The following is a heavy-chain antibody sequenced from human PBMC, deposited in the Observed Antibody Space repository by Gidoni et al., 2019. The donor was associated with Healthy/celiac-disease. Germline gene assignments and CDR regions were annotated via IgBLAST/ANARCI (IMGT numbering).Heavy chain of an antibody. J-gene: IGHJ6*02. CDR3: ARAGAGDSGRADYYYYYGMDV. Sequence: EVQLVESGRGLVKPGGSLRLSCAASGFTFRSYTMNWGRQAPGKGLEWVSSISSSSSYIYYADAVKRRFTISRDNAKKSLYLQMNSLRAEDTAVYYCARAGAGDSGRADYYYYYGMDVWGQGTTVTVSS. V-gene: IGHV3-21*01. CDR1: GFTFRSYT. CDR2: ISSSSSYI. D-gene: IGHD6-19*01.